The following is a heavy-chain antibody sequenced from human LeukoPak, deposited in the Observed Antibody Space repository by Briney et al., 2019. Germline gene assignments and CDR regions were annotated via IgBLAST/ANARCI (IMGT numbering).Heavy chain of an antibody. Sequence: SETQSLTCTVSGGSISSSSYYWGWIRQPPGKGLEWIGSIYYSGSTYYNPSLKSRVTISVDTSKNQFSLKLSSVTAADTAVYYCARVRCSSTSCYYYYYYYGMDVWGQGTTVTVSS. V-gene: IGHV4-39*01. CDR1: GGSISSSSYY. CDR3: ARVRCSSTSCYYYYYYYGMDV. J-gene: IGHJ6*02. CDR2: IYYSGST. D-gene: IGHD2-2*01.